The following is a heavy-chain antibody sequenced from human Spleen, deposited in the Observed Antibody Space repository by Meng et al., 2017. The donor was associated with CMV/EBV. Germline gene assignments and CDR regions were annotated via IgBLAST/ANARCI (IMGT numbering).Heavy chain of an antibody. CDR3: ARDHRWLQLAGFDY. J-gene: IGHJ4*02. D-gene: IGHD5-24*01. CDR1: GFTFSSYE. V-gene: IGHV3-48*03. Sequence: GGSLRLSCAASGFTFSSYEMNWVRQAPGKGPEWVSYIGGSGGSIYYADSVRGRFTISRDNAKNSLYLQMHSLRAEDTAVYYCARDHRWLQLAGFDYWGQGTLVTVSS. CDR2: IGGSGGSI.